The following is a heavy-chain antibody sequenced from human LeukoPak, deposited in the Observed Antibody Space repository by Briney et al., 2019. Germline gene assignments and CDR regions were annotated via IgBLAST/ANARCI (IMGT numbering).Heavy chain of an antibody. CDR2: VNSGSSST. Sequence: PGGSLRLSCAASQFTFSNYDMSWVRQAPGRGLEWVSVVNSGSSSTSYADSVKGRFTTSRDNSENTVYLQMNSLRAEDTAVYYCAKRGSGRYFDYWGQGTLVTVSS. V-gene: IGHV3-23*03. J-gene: IGHJ4*02. CDR1: QFTFSNYD. D-gene: IGHD5-12*01. CDR3: AKRGSGRYFDY.